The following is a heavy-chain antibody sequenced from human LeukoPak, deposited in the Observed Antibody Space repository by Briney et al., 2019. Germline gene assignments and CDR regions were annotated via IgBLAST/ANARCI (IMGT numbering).Heavy chain of an antibody. V-gene: IGHV3-9*01. Sequence: GGSLRLSCAASGFTFDDYAMHWVRQAPGKGLEWVSGISWNSGSIGYADSVKGRFTISRDNAKNSLYLQMNSLRAEDTAVYYCATSLWFGELLLDYWGQGTLVTVSS. D-gene: IGHD3-10*01. CDR1: GFTFDDYA. CDR3: ATSLWFGELLLDY. CDR2: ISWNSGSI. J-gene: IGHJ4*02.